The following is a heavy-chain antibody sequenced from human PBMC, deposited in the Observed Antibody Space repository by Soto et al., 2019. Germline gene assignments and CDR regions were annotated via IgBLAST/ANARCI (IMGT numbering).Heavy chain of an antibody. J-gene: IGHJ3*02. D-gene: IGHD3-10*01. Sequence: SETLSLTCAVYGGSFSGYYWSWIRQPPGKGLEWIGEINHSGSTNYNPSLKSRVTISVDTSKNQFSLKLSSVTAADTAVYYCARGNHYGPHDIWGQGAMVTV. CDR1: GGSFSGYY. CDR2: INHSGST. V-gene: IGHV4-34*01. CDR3: ARGNHYGPHDI.